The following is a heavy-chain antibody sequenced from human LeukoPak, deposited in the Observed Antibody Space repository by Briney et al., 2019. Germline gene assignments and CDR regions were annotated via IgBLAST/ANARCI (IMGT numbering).Heavy chain of an antibody. D-gene: IGHD5-24*01. CDR1: GGTFSSYA. CDR3: ARGREMATSFSGTH. V-gene: IGHV1-69*04. CDR2: IIPILGIA. Sequence: SVKVSCKASGGTFSSYAISWVRQAPGQGLEWMGRIIPILGIANYAQKFQGRVTITADKSKSTAYMELSSLRSEDTAVYYCARGREMATSFSGTHWGQGTLVTVSS. J-gene: IGHJ4*02.